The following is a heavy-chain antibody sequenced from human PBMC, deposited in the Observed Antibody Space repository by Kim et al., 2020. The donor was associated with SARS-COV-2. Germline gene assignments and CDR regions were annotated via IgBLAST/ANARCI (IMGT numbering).Heavy chain of an antibody. CDR1: GFAFSTYA. Sequence: GGSLRLSCAASGFAFSTYAMTWVRQAPGKGLEWVSTFTGGTGSTSYADSVKGRFTISRDNSKNTLSLKMNSLRVEDTAVYYCAKGGVNLGDYWGQGTLVTVSS. CDR3: AKGGVNLGDY. D-gene: IGHD1-26*01. CDR2: FTGGTGST. V-gene: IGHV3-23*01. J-gene: IGHJ4*02.